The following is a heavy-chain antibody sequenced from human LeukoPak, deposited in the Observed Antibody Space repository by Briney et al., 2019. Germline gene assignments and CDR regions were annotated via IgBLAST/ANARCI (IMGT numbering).Heavy chain of an antibody. J-gene: IGHJ4*02. CDR2: ISGSGGST. CDR3: AKGTSPFDY. D-gene: IGHD2-2*01. V-gene: IGHV3-23*01. CDR1: GFTFSSYA. Sequence: HPGGSLRLSCAASGFTFSSYAMSWVRQAPGKGLEWVSAISGSGGSTYYADSVQGRLTISRDNSKNTLYLQMNSLRAEDTAVYYCAKGTSPFDYWGQGTLVTVSS.